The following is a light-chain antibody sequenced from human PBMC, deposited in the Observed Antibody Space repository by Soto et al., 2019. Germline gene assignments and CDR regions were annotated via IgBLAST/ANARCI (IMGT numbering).Light chain of an antibody. Sequence: QSVLTQPASVSGSPGQSITISCSGTSSDIGAYDHVAWFQQFPGXPPKXVIYSVSNRPSGVSYRFSGSKSGNTASLTISGLQADDEADYYCISYTVSRSYVFGPGTKVTV. CDR2: SVS. CDR1: SSDIGAYDH. CDR3: ISYTVSRSYV. V-gene: IGLV2-14*01. J-gene: IGLJ1*01.